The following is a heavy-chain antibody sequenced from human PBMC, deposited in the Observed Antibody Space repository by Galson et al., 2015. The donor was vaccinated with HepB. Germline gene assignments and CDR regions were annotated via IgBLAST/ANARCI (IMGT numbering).Heavy chain of an antibody. V-gene: IGHV3-48*01. Sequence: LGVYCADYGCNYRGHSMYWAREAPGEGLGGVRGISSSSITIYYADSVKGRFTISRDNAKNSLYLQMISLRAEDTAVNYGARGSWGFDPWGQGTLVTVSS. D-gene: IGHD6-13*01. CDR1: GCNYRGHS. J-gene: IGHJ5*02. CDR2: ISSSSITI. CDR3: ARGSWGFDP.